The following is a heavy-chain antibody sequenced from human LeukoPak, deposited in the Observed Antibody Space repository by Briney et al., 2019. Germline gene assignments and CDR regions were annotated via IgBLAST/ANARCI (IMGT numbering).Heavy chain of an antibody. CDR3: ARQIASAGTAGFDF. CDR2: IYSTGST. CDR1: GGSINY. V-gene: IGHV4-4*07. J-gene: IGHJ4*02. Sequence: PSETLPLTCTVSGGSINYWSWIRQPAGKGLEWIWRIYSTGSTNYNPSLKSRVTMSVDTSKNQFSLRLRSVTAADTAVYYCARQIASAGTAGFDFWGQGALVTVSS. D-gene: IGHD6-13*01.